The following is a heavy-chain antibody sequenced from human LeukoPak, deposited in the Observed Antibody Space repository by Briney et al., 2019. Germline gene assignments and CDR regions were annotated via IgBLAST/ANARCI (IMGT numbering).Heavy chain of an antibody. D-gene: IGHD6-13*01. CDR2: IKQDGSEK. CDR1: GFTFSSYW. V-gene: IGHV3-7*03. Sequence: QPGGSLRLSCAASGFTFSSYWMSWVRQAPGKGLEGVANIKQDGSEKYYVDSVKGRFTISRDNAKNSLYLQMNSLRAEDTAVYYCARDNSSSWYGSDYWGQGTLVTVSS. J-gene: IGHJ4*02. CDR3: ARDNSSSWYGSDY.